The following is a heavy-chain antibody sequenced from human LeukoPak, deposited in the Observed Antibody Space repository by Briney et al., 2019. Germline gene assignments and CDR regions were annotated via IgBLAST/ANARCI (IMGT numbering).Heavy chain of an antibody. CDR2: INPNSGGT. CDR3: ARDQGASGRLGGYYFDY. V-gene: IGHV1-2*04. D-gene: IGHD1-26*01. CDR1: GYTFTGYY. Sequence: ASVKVSCKASGYTFTGYYMHWVRQAPGQGLEWMGWINPNSGGTNYAQKFQGWVTMTRDTSISTAYMELSRLRSDDTAVYYCARDQGASGRLGGYYFDYWGQGTLVTVSS. J-gene: IGHJ4*02.